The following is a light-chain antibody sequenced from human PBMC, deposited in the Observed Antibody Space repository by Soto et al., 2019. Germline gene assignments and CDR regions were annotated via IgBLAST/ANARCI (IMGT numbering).Light chain of an antibody. CDR3: SSYSSSDTHVV. CDR1: SSDIGGYNF. CDR2: EVT. Sequence: QSALTQPASVSGSPGQSITISCTGTSSDIGGYNFVSWYQQHSGKAPKLILYEVTNRPSGVSNRFSGSKSGYTASLTISGLRAEDEADYYCSSYSSSDTHVVFGGGTKLTVL. J-gene: IGLJ2*01. V-gene: IGLV2-14*01.